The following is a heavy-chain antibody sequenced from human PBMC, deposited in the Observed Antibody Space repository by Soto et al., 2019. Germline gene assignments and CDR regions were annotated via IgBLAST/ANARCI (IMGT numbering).Heavy chain of an antibody. V-gene: IGHV4-59*01. CDR3: ARYYYDSSGYYYGWFGP. CDR1: GDSISTYY. D-gene: IGHD3-22*01. CDR2: IYYTGNT. Sequence: PSETLSLTCTVSGDSISTYYWSWIRQPPGKGLEWIAYIYYTGNTYYNPSLESRVTISMDKSKNQFSLKLSSVTAADTAVYYCARYYYDSSGYYYGWFGPWGQGTLVPVSS. J-gene: IGHJ5*02.